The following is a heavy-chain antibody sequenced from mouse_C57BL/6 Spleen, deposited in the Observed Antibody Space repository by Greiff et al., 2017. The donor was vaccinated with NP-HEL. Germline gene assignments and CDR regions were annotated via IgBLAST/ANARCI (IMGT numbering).Heavy chain of an antibody. J-gene: IGHJ2*01. Sequence: QVQLKQSGAELVRPGASVTLSCKASGYTFTDYEMHWVKQTPVHGLEWIGAIDPETGGTAYNQKFKGKAILTADKSSSTAYMELRSLTSEDSAVYYCTRADYYGSRFDYWGQGTTLTVSS. V-gene: IGHV1-15*01. CDR2: IDPETGGT. CDR3: TRADYYGSRFDY. CDR1: GYTFTDYE. D-gene: IGHD1-1*01.